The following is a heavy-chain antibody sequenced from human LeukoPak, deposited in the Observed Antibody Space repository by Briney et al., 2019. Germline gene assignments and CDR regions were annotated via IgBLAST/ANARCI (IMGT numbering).Heavy chain of an antibody. V-gene: IGHV4-61*02. D-gene: IGHD2/OR15-2a*01. CDR2: IYTSGST. CDR1: GGSISSGSYY. CDR3: ARAAPSVFPPFDY. Sequence: SQTLSLTCTVSGGSISSGSYYWSWIRQPAGKGLEWIGRIYTSGSTNYNPSLKSRVTISVDTSKNQFSLKLSSVTAADTAVYYCARAAPSVFPPFDYWGQGALVTVSS. J-gene: IGHJ4*02.